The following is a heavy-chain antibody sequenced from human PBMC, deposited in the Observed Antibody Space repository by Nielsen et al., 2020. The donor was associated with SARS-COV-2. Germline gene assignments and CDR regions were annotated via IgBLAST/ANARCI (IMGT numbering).Heavy chain of an antibody. V-gene: IGHV3-33*06. CDR3: AKDLGPDAGYTVFNDYFDN. CDR2: MWADGATE. J-gene: IGHJ4*02. Sequence: GGSLRLSCAASGFTFSFYDIHWVRQAPGEGLEWVAAMWADGATEHYAESVKGRFTVSRDASKNTVYLQMNSLRAADSAVYYCAKDLGPDAGYTVFNDYFDNWGQGTLVTVSS. D-gene: IGHD5/OR15-5a*01. CDR1: GFTFSFYD.